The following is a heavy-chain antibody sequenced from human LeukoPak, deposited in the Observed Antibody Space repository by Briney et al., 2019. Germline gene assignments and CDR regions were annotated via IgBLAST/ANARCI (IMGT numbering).Heavy chain of an antibody. CDR1: GFTFSNYA. CDR2: ISYDGSNK. D-gene: IGHD6-19*01. V-gene: IGHV3-30-3*01. Sequence: GGSLRLSCAASGFTFSNYAMSWVRQAPGKGLEWVAVISYDGSNKYYADSVKGRFTISRDNSKNTLYLQMNSLRAEDTAVYYCARVGAVAGQGGNWGQGTLVTVSS. CDR3: ARVGAVAGQGGN. J-gene: IGHJ4*02.